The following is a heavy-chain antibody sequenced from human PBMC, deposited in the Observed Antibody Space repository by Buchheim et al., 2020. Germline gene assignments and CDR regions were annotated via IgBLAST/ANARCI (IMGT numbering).Heavy chain of an antibody. CDR3: ARQIKWVDTAMVYFDY. CDR2: IYYSGST. D-gene: IGHD5-18*01. J-gene: IGHJ4*02. V-gene: IGHV4-39*01. Sequence: QLQLHKSGPGLVKPSETLSLTCTVSSGSISTESYYWGWIRQAPGKGLEWIGSIYYSGSTYYNPSLKSRVTISVDMSKNQFSLNLRSVSAADTAVYYCARQIKWVDTAMVYFDYWGQGTL. CDR1: SGSISTESYY.